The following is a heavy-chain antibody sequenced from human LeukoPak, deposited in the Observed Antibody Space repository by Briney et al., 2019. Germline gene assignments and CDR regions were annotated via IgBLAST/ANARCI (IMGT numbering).Heavy chain of an antibody. CDR3: ARGSSQPGHRSPYYYYGMDV. D-gene: IGHD3-10*01. Sequence: SVKVSCKASVGTFSGYAISWVRPAPGQGLEWMGGIIPIFGTANYAQKFQGRVTITADESTSTAYMELSSLRSEDTAEYYCARGSSQPGHRSPYYYYGMDVWGQGTTVTVSS. V-gene: IGHV1-69*01. J-gene: IGHJ6*02. CDR2: IIPIFGTA. CDR1: VGTFSGYA.